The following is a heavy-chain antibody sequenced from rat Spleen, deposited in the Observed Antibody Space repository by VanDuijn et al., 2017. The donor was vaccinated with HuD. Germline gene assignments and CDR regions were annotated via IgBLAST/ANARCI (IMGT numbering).Heavy chain of an antibody. CDR1: GYSITSNY. J-gene: IGHJ1*01. V-gene: IGHV3-1*01. Sequence: EVQLQESGPGLVKPSQSLSLTCSVTGYSITSNYWGWIRKFPENKMEWIGHISSSSTTSYNPSLKSRISITRDTSKNQFFLHLNSVTAEDTATYYCAGAGYLRYWYFDFWGPGTMVTVSS. CDR2: ISSSSTT. D-gene: IGHD2-2*01. CDR3: AGAGYLRYWYFDF.